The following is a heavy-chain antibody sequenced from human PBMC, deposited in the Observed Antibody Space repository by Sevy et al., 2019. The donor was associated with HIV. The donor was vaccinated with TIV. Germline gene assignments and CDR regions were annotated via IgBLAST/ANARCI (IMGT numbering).Heavy chain of an antibody. D-gene: IGHD5-18*01. V-gene: IGHV4-59*12. CDR2: IYYSGST. CDR1: GGSISSYY. Sequence: SETLSLTCTVSGGSISSYYWSWIRQPPGKGLEWIGYIYYSGSTNYNPSLKSRVTISVDTSKNQFSLKLSSVIAADTAVYYCARLSGETAMAVDYWGQGTLVTVSS. J-gene: IGHJ4*02. CDR3: ARLSGETAMAVDY.